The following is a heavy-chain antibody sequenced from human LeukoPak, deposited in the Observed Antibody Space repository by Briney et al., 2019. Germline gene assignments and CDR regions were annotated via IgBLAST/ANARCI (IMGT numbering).Heavy chain of an antibody. CDR2: FY. D-gene: IGHD4-17*01. CDR3: VRSDYGDFKYYFDY. J-gene: IGHJ4*02. CDR1: GSIFTSYW. Sequence: HGGSLEISCQGSGSIFTSYWIAWVRQLPGKGLEWMGIFYRASFQGQVPISADKSIRTAHLQWSSLKASDTAMYYCVRSDYGDFKYYFDYWGQGTLVTVSS. V-gene: IGHV5-51*01.